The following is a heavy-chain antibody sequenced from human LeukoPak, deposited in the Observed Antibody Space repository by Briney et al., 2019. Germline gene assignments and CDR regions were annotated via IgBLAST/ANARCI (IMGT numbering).Heavy chain of an antibody. D-gene: IGHD3-10*01. Sequence: GGSLRLSCAASGFTFDDYAMHWVRQAPGKGLEWVSGISWNSGSIGYADSLKGRFTISRDNARNSLYLQMNSLRAEDTALYYCAKDIFSLLRDTAFDIWGQGTMVTVSS. J-gene: IGHJ3*02. CDR3: AKDIFSLLRDTAFDI. CDR2: ISWNSGSI. CDR1: GFTFDDYA. V-gene: IGHV3-9*01.